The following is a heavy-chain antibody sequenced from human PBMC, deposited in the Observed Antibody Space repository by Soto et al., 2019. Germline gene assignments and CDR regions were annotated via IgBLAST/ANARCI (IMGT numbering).Heavy chain of an antibody. Sequence: GGSLRLSCAASGFTCSDYYMSWIRQAPGKGLEWVSYISSSGSSIYYADSVKGRFTISRDNAKNSLYLQMNSLRAEDTAVYYCARDLDKTTVTTGGWGQGTLVTVSS. J-gene: IGHJ4*02. CDR3: ARDLDKTTVTTGG. D-gene: IGHD4-17*01. V-gene: IGHV3-11*01. CDR1: GFTCSDYY. CDR2: ISSSGSSI.